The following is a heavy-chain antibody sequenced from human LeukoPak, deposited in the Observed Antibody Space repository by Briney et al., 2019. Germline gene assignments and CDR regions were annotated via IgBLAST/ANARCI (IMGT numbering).Heavy chain of an antibody. CDR2: IKHSRST. CDR1: GGSFSGYY. D-gene: IGHD3-10*01. Sequence: RPSETLSLTCAVYGGSFSGYYWSWIRQPPGKGLEWIGEIKHSRSTNYNPSLKSRVTISVDTSKNQFSLKLSSVTAADTAVYYCARGDGGLLWFGELFDPWGQGTLVTVSS. J-gene: IGHJ5*02. V-gene: IGHV4-34*01. CDR3: ARGDGGLLWFGELFDP.